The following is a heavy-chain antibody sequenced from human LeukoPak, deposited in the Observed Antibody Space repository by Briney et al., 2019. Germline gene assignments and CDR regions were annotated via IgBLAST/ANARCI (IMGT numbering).Heavy chain of an antibody. CDR3: ARGTIFGVVT. J-gene: IGHJ5*02. CDR1: AYSISSGYY. D-gene: IGHD3-3*01. Sequence: PSETLSLTCTVSAYSISSGYYWGWIRQPPGKGLEWIGSLSHSGSTYYNPSLKSRVTISVDTSKNQFSLKLSSVTAADTAVYYCARGTIFGVVTWGQGTLVTVSS. V-gene: IGHV4-38-2*02. CDR2: LSHSGST.